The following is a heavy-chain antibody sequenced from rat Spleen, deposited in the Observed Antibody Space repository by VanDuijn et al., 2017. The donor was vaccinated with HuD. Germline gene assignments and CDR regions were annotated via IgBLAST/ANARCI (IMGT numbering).Heavy chain of an antibody. CDR3: TTTQLHVR. V-gene: IGHV5-20*01. CDR1: GFTFSNYD. CDR2: ISYDGSST. D-gene: IGHD1-10*01. Sequence: EVQLVESGGGLVQPGRSMKLSCAASGFTFSNYDMAWVRQAPTKGLEWVASISYDGSSTYYRDSVKGRFTISRDNAKSTLYLQMDSLRSEDTATYYCTTTQLHVRWGQGVMVTVSS. J-gene: IGHJ2*01.